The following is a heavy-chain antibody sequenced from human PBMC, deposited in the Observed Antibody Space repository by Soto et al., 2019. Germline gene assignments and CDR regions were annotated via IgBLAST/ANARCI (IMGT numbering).Heavy chain of an antibody. D-gene: IGHD3-22*01. V-gene: IGHV4-31*03. J-gene: IGHJ4*02. CDR2: IYYSGSA. CDR3: ARARTSQRPPRVTVILPPRSYYFDY. CDR1: GGSISSGNYY. Sequence: QVQLQESGPGLVKPSQTLSLTCTVSGGSISSGNYYWSWIRQHPGKGLEWIGYIYYSGSAHYNPSLTSRLTLSVDTSENQFSLQLSSVTAADTAVYYCARARTSQRPPRVTVILPPRSYYFDYWGQGTLVSVSS.